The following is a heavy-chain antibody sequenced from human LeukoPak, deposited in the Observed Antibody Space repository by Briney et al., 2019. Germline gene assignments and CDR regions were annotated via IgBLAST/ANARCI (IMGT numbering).Heavy chain of an antibody. CDR2: IYTSGST. CDR1: GGSISRYY. V-gene: IGHV4-4*07. CDR3: ARGIAVAGNWLWYFDL. J-gene: IGHJ2*01. D-gene: IGHD6-19*01. Sequence: SETLSLTCTVSGGSISRYYWRWIRQPAGKGLEWIGRIYTSGSTNYNRCLKSRVTMSVDTSKNQFYLKLSSVTAADTAVYYCARGIAVAGNWLWYFDLWGRGTLVTVSS.